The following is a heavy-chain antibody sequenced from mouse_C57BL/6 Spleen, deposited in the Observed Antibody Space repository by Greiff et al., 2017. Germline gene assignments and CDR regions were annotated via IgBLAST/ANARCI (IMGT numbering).Heavy chain of an antibody. CDR2: ISSGGSYT. CDR3: ARSLLRYLSYWYFDV. Sequence: EVQRVESGGDLVKPGGSLKLSCAASGFTFSSYGMSWVRQTPDKRLEWVATISSGGSYTYSPDSVKGRFTISRDNAKNTLYLQMSSLKSEDTAMYYCARSLLRYLSYWYFDVWGTGTTVTVSS. V-gene: IGHV5-6*01. D-gene: IGHD1-1*01. J-gene: IGHJ1*03. CDR1: GFTFSSYG.